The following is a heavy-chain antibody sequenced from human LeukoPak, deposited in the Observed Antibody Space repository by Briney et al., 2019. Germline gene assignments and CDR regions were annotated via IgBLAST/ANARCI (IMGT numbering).Heavy chain of an antibody. CDR1: GYTFTNYY. V-gene: IGHV1-46*01. Sequence: ASVKVSCKASGYTFTNYYMHWVRQAPGQGLEWMGIINPNGGGTAYAQKFQGRVTMTRDTSTSTVYMDLSGLSSEDTAVYYCARDPRLSSGYSTGILWYFDLWGRGTLVTVSS. CDR2: INPNGGGT. J-gene: IGHJ2*01. CDR3: ARDPRLSSGYSTGILWYFDL. D-gene: IGHD3-22*01.